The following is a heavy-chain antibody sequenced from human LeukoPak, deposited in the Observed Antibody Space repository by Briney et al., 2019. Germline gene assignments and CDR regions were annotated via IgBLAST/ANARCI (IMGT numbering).Heavy chain of an antibody. CDR3: ARGNEGFYDSSGYWFDP. Sequence: ASVKVSCKASGYTFTSYYMHWVRQAPGQGLEWMGIINPSGDSTSYSQNFQGRVTMTRDTSISTAYMELSRLRSDDTAVYYCARGNEGFYDSSGYWFDPWGQGTLVTVSS. J-gene: IGHJ5*02. D-gene: IGHD3-22*01. CDR2: INPSGDST. V-gene: IGHV1-46*01. CDR1: GYTFTSYY.